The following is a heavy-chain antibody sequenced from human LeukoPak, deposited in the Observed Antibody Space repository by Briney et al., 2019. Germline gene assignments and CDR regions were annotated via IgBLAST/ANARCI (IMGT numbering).Heavy chain of an antibody. CDR3: ASRVAGTYFHY. Sequence: PSGTLSLTCTVSGGSISSGGYYWSWIRQPPGKGLEWIGYIYHSGSTYYNPSLKSRVTISVDRSKNQFSLKLSSVTAADTAVYYCASRVAGTYFHYWGQGTLVTVSS. J-gene: IGHJ4*02. CDR2: IYHSGST. D-gene: IGHD6-19*01. V-gene: IGHV4-30-2*01. CDR1: GGSISSGGYY.